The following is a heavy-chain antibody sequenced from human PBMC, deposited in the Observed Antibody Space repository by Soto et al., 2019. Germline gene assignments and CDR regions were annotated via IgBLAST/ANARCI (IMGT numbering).Heavy chain of an antibody. CDR1: GGSFSGYY. J-gene: IGHJ1*01. V-gene: IGHV4-34*01. CDR2: INHSGST. D-gene: IGHD6-13*01. Sequence: PSETLSLTCAVYGGSFSGYYWIWIRQPPGKGLEWIGEINHSGSTNYNPSLKSRVTISVDTSKNQFSLKLSSVTAADTAVYYCARGRTDSNIAAAGAYFQHWGQGTLVTVSS. CDR3: ARGRTDSNIAAAGAYFQH.